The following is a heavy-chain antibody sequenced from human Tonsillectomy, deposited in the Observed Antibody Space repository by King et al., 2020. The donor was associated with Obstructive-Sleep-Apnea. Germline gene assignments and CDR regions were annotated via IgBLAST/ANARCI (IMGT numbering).Heavy chain of an antibody. CDR2: IYYSGST. CDR1: GGSISSYY. Sequence: LQLQESGPGLVKPSETLSLTCTVSGGSISSYYLSWIRQPPGKGLEWIGYIYYSGSTNYNPSLKSRVTISVDTSKNQSSLKLSSVTAADTAVYYCARTSPIQLWLFDYWGQGTLVTVSS. CDR3: ARTSPIQLWLFDY. J-gene: IGHJ4*02. V-gene: IGHV4-59*01. D-gene: IGHD5-18*01.